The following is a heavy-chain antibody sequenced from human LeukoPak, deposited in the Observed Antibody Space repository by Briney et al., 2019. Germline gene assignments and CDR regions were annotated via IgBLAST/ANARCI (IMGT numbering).Heavy chain of an antibody. J-gene: IGHJ4*02. CDR3: ARLLVVAANFDF. Sequence: PSETLSLTCTVSGCSISSSSYHWLRIRQPPGKGLGWFGSIYYSDSTYYNPSLKSRVTISVDTSKNQFSLKLSSVTAADTAVYYCARLLVVAANFDFWGQGTLVTVSS. CDR1: GCSISSSSYH. D-gene: IGHD2-15*01. V-gene: IGHV4-39*01. CDR2: IYYSDST.